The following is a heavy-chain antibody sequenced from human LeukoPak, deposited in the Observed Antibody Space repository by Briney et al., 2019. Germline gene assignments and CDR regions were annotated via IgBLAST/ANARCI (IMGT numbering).Heavy chain of an antibody. CDR1: GYSISSGFY. Sequence: KPSETLSLTCNVSGYSISSGFYWGWIRQPPGKGLEWIGYIYYSGSTNYNPSLKSRVTISVDTSKNQFSLKLSSVTAADTAVYYCARGGLRSSTLIPPYAFDIWGQGTMVTVSS. CDR2: IYYSGST. J-gene: IGHJ3*02. V-gene: IGHV4-59*01. D-gene: IGHD2-2*01. CDR3: ARGGLRSSTLIPPYAFDI.